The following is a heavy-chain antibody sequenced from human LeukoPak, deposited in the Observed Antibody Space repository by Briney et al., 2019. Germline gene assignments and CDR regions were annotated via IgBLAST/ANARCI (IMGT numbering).Heavy chain of an antibody. CDR2: INPNSGGT. CDR3: ASGGSSWGYYYYMDV. CDR1: GYTFTSYY. V-gene: IGHV1-2*02. Sequence: ASVKVSCKASGYTFTSYYMHWVRQAPGQGLEWMGWINPNSGGTNYAQKFQGRVTMTRDTSISTAYMELSRLRSDDTAVYYCASGGSSWGYYYYMDVWGKGTTVTISS. J-gene: IGHJ6*03. D-gene: IGHD6-13*01.